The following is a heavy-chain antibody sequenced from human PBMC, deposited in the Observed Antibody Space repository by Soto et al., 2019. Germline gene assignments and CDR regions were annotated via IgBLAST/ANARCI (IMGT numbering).Heavy chain of an antibody. CDR2: IYHSGST. CDR3: AGVRAYYDSSGCFDY. CDR1: GGSISSGGYS. J-gene: IGHJ4*02. D-gene: IGHD3-22*01. Sequence: QLQLQESGSGLVKPSQTLSLTCAVSGGSISSGGYSWSWIRQPPGKGLEWIGYIYHSGSTYYNPSLNSRVTISVDRSTNLFPLKLSSVTAADTAVYYCAGVRAYYDSSGCFDYWGQGTLVTVSS. V-gene: IGHV4-30-2*01.